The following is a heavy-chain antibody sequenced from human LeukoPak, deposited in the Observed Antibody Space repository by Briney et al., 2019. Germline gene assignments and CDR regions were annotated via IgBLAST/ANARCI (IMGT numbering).Heavy chain of an antibody. Sequence: SETLSLTCAVYGGSFSGYYWSWIRQPPGKGLEWIGEINHSGSTNYNPSLKSRVTISVDTSKNQFSLKLSSVTAADTAVYYCARVYVTVGERPDYWGQGTLVTVSS. J-gene: IGHJ4*02. CDR3: ARVYVTVGERPDY. D-gene: IGHD3-16*01. CDR2: INHSGST. CDR1: GGSFSGYY. V-gene: IGHV4-34*01.